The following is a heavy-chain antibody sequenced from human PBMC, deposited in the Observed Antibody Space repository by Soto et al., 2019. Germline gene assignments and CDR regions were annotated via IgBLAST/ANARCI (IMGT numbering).Heavy chain of an antibody. CDR3: ARDSLLIVGAPDAFDI. CDR1: GGSISSYY. D-gene: IGHD1-26*01. Sequence: SETLSLTCTVSGGSISSYYWSWIRQPPGKGLEWIGYIYYSGSTNYNPSLKSRVTISVDTSKNQFSLKLSSVTAADTAVYYCARDSLLIVGAPDAFDIWGQGTMVTVSS. CDR2: IYYSGST. V-gene: IGHV4-59*01. J-gene: IGHJ3*02.